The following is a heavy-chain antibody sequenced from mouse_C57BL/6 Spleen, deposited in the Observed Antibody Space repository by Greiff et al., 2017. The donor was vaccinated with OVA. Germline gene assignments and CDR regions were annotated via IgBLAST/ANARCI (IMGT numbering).Heavy chain of an antibody. V-gene: IGHV3-6*01. CDR2: ISYAGSN. J-gene: IGHJ1*03. Sequence: EVQLQQSGPGLVKPSQSLSLTCSVTGYSITSGYYWNWIRQFPGNKLEWMGYISYAGSNNYNPSLKNRISITRDTSKNQFFLKLNSVTTEDTATYYCARRRGYEYFDVWGTGTTVTVSS. D-gene: IGHD2-3*01. CDR3: ARRRGYEYFDV. CDR1: GYSITSGYY.